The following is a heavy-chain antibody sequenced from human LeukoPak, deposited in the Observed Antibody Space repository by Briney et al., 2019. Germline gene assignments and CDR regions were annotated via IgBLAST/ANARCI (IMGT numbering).Heavy chain of an antibody. CDR3: VRVSGFCTNGVCPSFDP. V-gene: IGHV3-23*01. D-gene: IGHD2-8*01. CDR1: GFTFSSYA. J-gene: IGHJ5*02. CDR2: IGGSGGST. Sequence: QPGGFLRLSCAASGFTFSSYAMTWVRQAPGKGLEWVSFIGGSGGSTYYADSVKGRFTISRDNSKNTLYLQMNSLRTEDTAVYYCVRVSGFCTNGVCPSFDPWGQGTLVTVSS.